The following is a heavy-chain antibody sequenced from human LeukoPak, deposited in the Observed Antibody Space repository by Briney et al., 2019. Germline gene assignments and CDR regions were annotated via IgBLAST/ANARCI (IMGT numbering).Heavy chain of an antibody. CDR3: ARASGYSGYDPFDY. V-gene: IGHV3-33*01. CDR1: GFTFSSYG. J-gene: IGHJ4*02. D-gene: IGHD5-12*01. Sequence: GGSLRLSCAASGFTFSSYGMHWVRQAPGKGLEWVAVIWYDGSNKYYADSVKGRFTISRDNSKNTRYLQMKSLRAGDTAVYYCARASGYSGYDPFDYWGQGTLVTVSS. CDR2: IWYDGSNK.